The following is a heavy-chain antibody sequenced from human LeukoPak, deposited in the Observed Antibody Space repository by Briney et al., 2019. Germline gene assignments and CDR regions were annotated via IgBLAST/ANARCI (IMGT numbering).Heavy chain of an antibody. D-gene: IGHD3-10*01. CDR2: IKSKTDGGSI. CDR1: GFTFSNAW. Sequence: SGGSLRLSCAASGFTFSNAWMSWVRQAPGKGLEWVGRIKSKTDGGSIDYAAPVKGRFTISRDDSKNTLYLQMNSLKTEDTAVYYCTKDHGSGSYYFDYWGQGTLVTVSS. V-gene: IGHV3-15*01. CDR3: TKDHGSGSYYFDY. J-gene: IGHJ4*02.